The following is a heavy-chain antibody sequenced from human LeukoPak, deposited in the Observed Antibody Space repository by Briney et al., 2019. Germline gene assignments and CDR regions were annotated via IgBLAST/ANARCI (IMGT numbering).Heavy chain of an antibody. J-gene: IGHJ4*01. CDR3: ARRGSREGYNSAPPAIEY. Sequence: SETLSLTCTVSGGSISSSGYYWGWIRQPPGKGLEWIGSIYYSGSTYYNPSLKSRVTISVDTYKNQFSLKLSSVTAADTAVYYCARRGSREGYNSAPPAIEYRGQGTLVTVSS. CDR1: GGSISSSGYY. D-gene: IGHD5-24*01. CDR2: IYYSGST. V-gene: IGHV4-39*01.